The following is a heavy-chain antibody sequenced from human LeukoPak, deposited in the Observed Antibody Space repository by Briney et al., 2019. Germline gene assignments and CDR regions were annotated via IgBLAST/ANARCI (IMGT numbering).Heavy chain of an antibody. J-gene: IGHJ5*02. V-gene: IGHV4-34*01. Sequence: PSETLSLTCAVYGGSSSGYYWSWIRQPLGKWLEWIGEINHSGSTNYNPSLKSRVTISVDTSKNQFSLKLSSVTAADTSVYYCARRRLGGNWNSKEGAWFDPWGQGTLVTVSS. D-gene: IGHD1-7*01. CDR3: ARRRLGGNWNSKEGAWFDP. CDR1: GGSSSGYY. CDR2: INHSGST.